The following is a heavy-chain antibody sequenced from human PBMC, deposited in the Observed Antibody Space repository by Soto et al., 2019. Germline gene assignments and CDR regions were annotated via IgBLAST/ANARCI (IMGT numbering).Heavy chain of an antibody. J-gene: IGHJ6*02. CDR1: GGSFSASH. CDR3: ATVPHLKPWLVVPRYYYGMDV. D-gene: IGHD6-19*01. V-gene: IGHV4-34*01. Sequence: SETLSLTCAVHGGSFSASHWSWTWIRQPPGKGLEWIGEINHGGGTNFNPSLKSRVTMSVDTSKNQFSLKLSSVTAADTAVYYCATVPHLKPWLVVPRYYYGMDVWGQGTTVTVSS. CDR2: INHGGGT.